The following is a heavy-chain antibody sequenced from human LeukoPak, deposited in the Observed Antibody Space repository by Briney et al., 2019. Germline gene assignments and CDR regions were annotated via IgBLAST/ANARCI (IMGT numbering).Heavy chain of an antibody. CDR2: ISSSSSYI. CDR3: ARGSIAADGIYFDY. V-gene: IGHV3-21*01. D-gene: IGHD6-13*01. CDR1: GFTFSSYS. J-gene: IGHJ4*02. Sequence: KPGGSLRLSCAASGFTFSSYSVNCVRDAPEEGREWVASISSSSSYIYYADSVKGRFTISRDNAKNSLYPQMTSLRAEDTAVYYCARGSIAADGIYFDYWGKGTLVTVSS.